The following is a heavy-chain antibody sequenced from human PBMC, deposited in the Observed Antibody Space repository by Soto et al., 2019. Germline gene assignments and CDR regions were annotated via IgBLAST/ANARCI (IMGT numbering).Heavy chain of an antibody. CDR3: ARGPPYYYGSGSAFDY. Sequence: PSETLSLTCAVYGGSFSGYYWSWIRQPPGKGLEWIREINHSGSTNYNPSLKSRVTISVDTSKNQFSLKLSSVTAADTAVYYCARGPPYYYGSGSAFDYWGQGTLVTVSS. D-gene: IGHD3-10*01. CDR1: GGSFSGYY. CDR2: INHSGST. V-gene: IGHV4-34*01. J-gene: IGHJ4*02.